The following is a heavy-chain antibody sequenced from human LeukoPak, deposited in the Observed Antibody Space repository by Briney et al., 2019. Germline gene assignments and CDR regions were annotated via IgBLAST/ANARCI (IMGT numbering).Heavy chain of an antibody. CDR2: IYTSGST. D-gene: IGHD6-19*01. CDR3: ARAGYSSGWLAYFDY. V-gene: IGHV4-4*07. J-gene: IGHJ4*02. Sequence: PSETLSLTCTVSGGSISSYYWSWIRQPAGKGLEWIGRIYTSGSTNYNPSLKSRVTLSVDTSKNQFSLKLSSVTAADTAVYYCARAGYSSGWLAYFDYWGQGTLVTVSS. CDR1: GGSISSYY.